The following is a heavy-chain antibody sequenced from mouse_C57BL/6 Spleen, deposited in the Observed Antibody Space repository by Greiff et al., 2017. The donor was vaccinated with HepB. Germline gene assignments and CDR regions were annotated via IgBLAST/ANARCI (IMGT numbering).Heavy chain of an antibody. Sequence: EVQLQQSGPELVKPGDSVKISCKASGYSFTGYFMNWVMQSHGKSLEWIGRINPYNGDTFYNQKFKGKATLTVDKSSSTAHMELRSLTSEDSAVYYWARVWYYGPFAYWGQGTLVTVSA. CDR1: GYSFTGYF. CDR2: INPYNGDT. CDR3: ARVWYYGPFAY. V-gene: IGHV1-20*01. J-gene: IGHJ3*01. D-gene: IGHD1-1*01.